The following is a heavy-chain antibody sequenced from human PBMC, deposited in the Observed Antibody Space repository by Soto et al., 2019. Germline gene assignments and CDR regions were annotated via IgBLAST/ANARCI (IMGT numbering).Heavy chain of an antibody. J-gene: IGHJ6*02. D-gene: IGHD1-7*01. CDR3: AIRQDNWNFGSGIPDYYYGMDV. CDR2: INPSGGST. V-gene: IGHV1-46*01. CDR1: GYTFTSHY. Sequence: ASVKVSCKASGYTFTSHYMHWVRQAPGQGLEWMGIINPSGGSTTYGQKFQGRVTMTRDTSTTTVYMELSSLRSEDTAVYYCAIRQDNWNFGSGIPDYYYGMDVWGQGTTVTVSS.